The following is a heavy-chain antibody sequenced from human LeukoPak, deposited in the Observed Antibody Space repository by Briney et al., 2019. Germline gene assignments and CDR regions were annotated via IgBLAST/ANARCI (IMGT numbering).Heavy chain of an antibody. CDR3: ARYDGDDNNFDR. V-gene: IGHV4-59*02. CDR1: GGSVTGFY. D-gene: IGHD4-17*01. J-gene: IGHJ4*02. Sequence: SETLSLTCTVSGGSVTGFYWSWVRQPLGKGLEWIAYIYYTGRTNYNPSLKSLVTISVDRYKDQFSLKLTSVTAADAAIYYCARYDGDDNNFDRWGQGTLVTVSS. CDR2: IYYTGRT.